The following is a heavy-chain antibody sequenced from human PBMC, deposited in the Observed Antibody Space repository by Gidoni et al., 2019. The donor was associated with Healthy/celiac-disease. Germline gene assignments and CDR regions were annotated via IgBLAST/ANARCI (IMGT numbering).Heavy chain of an antibody. D-gene: IGHD2-21*02. CDR2: ISGSGGST. CDR3: AKEVVRGYCGGDCYIDY. V-gene: IGHV3-23*01. Sequence: EVQLLESGGGLVQPVWSLRLSCAASGFTFSSYAMSWVRQAPGKGLEWVSTISGSGGSTYYADSVKGRFTISRDNSKNTLYLQMNSLRAEDTAIYYCAKEVVRGYCGGDCYIDYWGQGTLVTVSS. J-gene: IGHJ4*02. CDR1: GFTFSSYA.